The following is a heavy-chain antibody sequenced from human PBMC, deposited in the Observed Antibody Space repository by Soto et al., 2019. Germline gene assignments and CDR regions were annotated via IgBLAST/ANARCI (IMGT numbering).Heavy chain of an antibody. CDR2: LTGSSSNI. J-gene: IGHJ4*02. V-gene: IGHV3-23*01. D-gene: IGHD3-10*01. CDR3: ANGRATYGLLAHDY. Sequence: GALRLSCAASGFSFRNYAMSWVRQAPGKGLEWISTLTGSSSNIYYADSVKGRFAISRDNSRNTLYLQMNSLTAEDTAVYYCANGRATYGLLAHDYWGQGTLVTVSS. CDR1: GFSFRNYA.